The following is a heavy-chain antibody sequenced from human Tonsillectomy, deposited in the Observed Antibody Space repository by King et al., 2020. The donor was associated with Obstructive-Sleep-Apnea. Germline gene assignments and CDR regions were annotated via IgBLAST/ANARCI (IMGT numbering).Heavy chain of an antibody. D-gene: IGHD2-15*01. J-gene: IGHJ4*02. CDR2: IRYDGSHK. V-gene: IGHV3-30*02. CDR3: SRDCSGGSGEWGALDY. CDR1: GFTFGSHG. Sequence: VQLVESGGGVVQPGGSLRLSCEASGFTFGSHGMHWVRQAPGKGLDWVAFIRYDGSHKYYADSVKGRFTIFRDNTKKTLYLQMNSLRPEDTAVYYASRDCSGGSGEWGALDYWGQGSLVTVSS.